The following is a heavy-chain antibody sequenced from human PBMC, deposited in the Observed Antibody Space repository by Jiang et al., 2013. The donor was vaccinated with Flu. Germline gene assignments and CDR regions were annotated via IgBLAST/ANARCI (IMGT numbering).Heavy chain of an antibody. V-gene: IGHV6-1*01. CDR2: TYYRSKWYN. CDR3: ARTFPLGEWELLGGSWFDP. J-gene: IGHJ5*02. D-gene: IGHD1-26*01. Sequence: SLTCAISGDSVSSNSAAWNWIRQSPSRGLEWLGRTYYRSKWYNDYAVSVKSRITINPDTSKNQFSLQLNSVTPEDTAVYYCARTFPLGEWELLGGSWFDPWGQGTLVTVSS. CDR1: GDSVSSNSAA.